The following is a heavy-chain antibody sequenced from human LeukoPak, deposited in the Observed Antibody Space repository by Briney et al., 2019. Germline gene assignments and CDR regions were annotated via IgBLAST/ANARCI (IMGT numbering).Heavy chain of an antibody. CDR3: AGTSYDFWSGYSSYYYYYYGMDV. Sequence: PSETLSLTCAVYGGSFSGYYWSWIRQPPGKGLEWIGEINHSGSTNYNPPLKSRVTISVDTSKNQFSLKLSSVTAADTAVYYCAGTSYDFWSGYSSYYYYYYGMDVWGQGTTVTVSS. J-gene: IGHJ6*02. V-gene: IGHV4-34*01. CDR1: GGSFSGYY. CDR2: INHSGST. D-gene: IGHD3-3*01.